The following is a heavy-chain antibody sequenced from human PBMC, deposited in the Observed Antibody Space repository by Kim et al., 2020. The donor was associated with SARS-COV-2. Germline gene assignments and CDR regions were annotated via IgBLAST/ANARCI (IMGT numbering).Heavy chain of an antibody. CDR3: ARVFPSGSYMYFDY. J-gene: IGHJ4*02. CDR2: IYYSGST. V-gene: IGHV4-59*01. D-gene: IGHD1-26*01. Sequence: SETLSLTCTVSGGSISSYYWSWIRQPPGKGLEWIGYIYYSGSTNYNPSLKSRVTISVDTSKNQFSLKLSSVTAADTAVYYCARVFPSGSYMYFDYWGQGTLVTVSS. CDR1: GGSISSYY.